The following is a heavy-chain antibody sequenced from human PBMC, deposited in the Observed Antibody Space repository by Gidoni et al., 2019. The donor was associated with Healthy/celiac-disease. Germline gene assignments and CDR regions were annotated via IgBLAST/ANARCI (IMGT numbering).Heavy chain of an antibody. J-gene: IGHJ6*02. D-gene: IGHD2-15*01. CDR2: IIPIFGTA. Sequence: QVQLVQSGAEVKKPGSSVKVSCKASGGTFSSYAIRWVRQAPGQGLEWMGGIIPIFGTANYAQKFQGRVTITADESTSTAYMELSSLRSEDTAVYYCAREVVVAATTYYYYYGMDVWGQGTTVTVSS. V-gene: IGHV1-69*01. CDR1: GGTFSSYA. CDR3: AREVVVAATTYYYYYGMDV.